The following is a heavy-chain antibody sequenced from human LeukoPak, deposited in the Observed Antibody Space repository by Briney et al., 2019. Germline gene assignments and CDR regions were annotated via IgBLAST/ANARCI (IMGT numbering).Heavy chain of an antibody. CDR3: ATGHILGPNDY. J-gene: IGHJ4*02. Sequence: PGGSLRLSCATSGIAFSDYWMSWVRQAPGKGPEWVANIKEDGSEKHYVDSVKGRFTISRDNAKNSLYLQMNSLRAEDTAVYYCATGHILGPNDYWGQGTLVAVSS. D-gene: IGHD1-26*01. CDR2: IKEDGSEK. CDR1: GIAFSDYW. V-gene: IGHV3-7*01.